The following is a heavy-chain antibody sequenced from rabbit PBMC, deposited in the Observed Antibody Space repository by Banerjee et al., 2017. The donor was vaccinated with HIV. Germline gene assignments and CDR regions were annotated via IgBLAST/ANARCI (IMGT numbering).Heavy chain of an antibody. CDR3: ARPTGGHYNWAIGL. CDR2: IDGGSSGTT. Sequence: QSLEESGGDLVKPGASLTLTCTASGFSFSSVYDMCWVRQAPGKGLEWITCIDGGSSGTTHYASWANGRFTISKTSSTTVTLQMTSLTAADTATYFCARPTGGHYNWAIGLWGQGTLVTVS. V-gene: IGHV1S40*01. J-gene: IGHJ4*01. D-gene: IGHD1-1*01. CDR1: GFSFSSVYD.